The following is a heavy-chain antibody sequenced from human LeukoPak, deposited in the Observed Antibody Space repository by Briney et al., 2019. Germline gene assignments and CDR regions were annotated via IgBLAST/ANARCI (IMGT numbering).Heavy chain of an antibody. CDR2: INSDGSST. Sequence: PGGSLRLSCAASGFTFSRYWMHWVRQAPGKGLAWVSRINSDGSSTSYADSVKGRFTISRDNSKNTLYLQMNSLRAEDTAVYYCARSVRSSGWYDFDYWGQGTLVTVSS. CDR1: GFTFSRYW. V-gene: IGHV3-74*01. CDR3: ARSVRSSGWYDFDY. D-gene: IGHD6-19*01. J-gene: IGHJ4*02.